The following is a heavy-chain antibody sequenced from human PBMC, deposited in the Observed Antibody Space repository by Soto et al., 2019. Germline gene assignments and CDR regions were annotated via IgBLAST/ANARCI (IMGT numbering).Heavy chain of an antibody. Sequence: QITLKESGPTLVKPTQTLTLTCTFSGFSLSTSGVGVGWIRQPPGKALEWLALIYWDDDKRYSPSLKSRLTITKDTSKNQVVLTMTNMDPVDTATYYCARLHYDILTGHMPFDYWGQGTLVTVSS. V-gene: IGHV2-5*02. CDR2: IYWDDDK. CDR3: ARLHYDILTGHMPFDY. CDR1: GFSLSTSGVG. D-gene: IGHD3-9*01. J-gene: IGHJ4*02.